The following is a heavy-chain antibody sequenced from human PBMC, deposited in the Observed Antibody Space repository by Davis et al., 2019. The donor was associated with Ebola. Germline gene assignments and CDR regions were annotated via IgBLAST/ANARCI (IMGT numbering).Heavy chain of an antibody. CDR2: ISSSSTYI. Sequence: PGGSLRLSCAASGFTFSSYSMNWVRQAPGKGLEWVSSISSSSTYIYYADSVKGRFTISRDNAKNSLYLQMNSLRAEDTALYYCAKAAAAGTGVFDYWGQGTLVTVSS. CDR1: GFTFSSYS. CDR3: AKAAAAGTGVFDY. V-gene: IGHV3-21*04. D-gene: IGHD6-13*01. J-gene: IGHJ4*02.